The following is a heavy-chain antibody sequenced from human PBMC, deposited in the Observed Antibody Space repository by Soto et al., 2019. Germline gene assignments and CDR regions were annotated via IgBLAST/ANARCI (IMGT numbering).Heavy chain of an antibody. CDR3: ATGWNRLTTRCYRFDF. Sequence: PGGSLRLSCAASGVNFSSYSMHWVRQAPGKGLDWVALIWLDGSQKPYGDSVRGRFDISSDNSKNTVFLHLADLRAEDTALYSCATGWNRLTTRCYRFDFWGQCTSVTVSS. V-gene: IGHV3-33*03. CDR2: IWLDGSQK. J-gene: IGHJ6*02. D-gene: IGHD2-2*01. CDR1: GVNFSSYS.